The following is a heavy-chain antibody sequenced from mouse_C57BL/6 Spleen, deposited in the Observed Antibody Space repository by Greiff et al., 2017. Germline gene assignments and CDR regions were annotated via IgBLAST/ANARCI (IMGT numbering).Heavy chain of an antibody. CDR1: GYTFTSYW. CDR2: INPSNGGT. CDR3: ARSYYGSSPDFDY. D-gene: IGHD1-1*01. Sequence: VKLKQPGTELVKPGASVKLSCKASGYTFTSYWMHWVKQRPGQGLEWIGNINPSNGGTNYNEKFKSKATLTVDKSSSTAYMQLSSLTSEDSAVYYCARSYYGSSPDFDYWGQGTTLTVSS. J-gene: IGHJ2*01. V-gene: IGHV1-53*01.